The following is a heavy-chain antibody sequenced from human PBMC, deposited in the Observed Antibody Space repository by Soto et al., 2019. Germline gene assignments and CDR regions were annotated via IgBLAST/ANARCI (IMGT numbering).Heavy chain of an antibody. CDR3: ARSPPSARITMVRGVISY. CDR2: INHSGST. V-gene: IGHV4-34*01. D-gene: IGHD3-10*01. Sequence: QVQLQQWGAGLLKPSETLSLTCAVYGGSFSGYYWSWIRQPPGKGLEWIGEINHSGSTNYNPSLKSRVTISVDTSKNQFSLKLSSVTAADTAVYYCARSPPSARITMVRGVISYWGQGTLVTVSS. J-gene: IGHJ4*02. CDR1: GGSFSGYY.